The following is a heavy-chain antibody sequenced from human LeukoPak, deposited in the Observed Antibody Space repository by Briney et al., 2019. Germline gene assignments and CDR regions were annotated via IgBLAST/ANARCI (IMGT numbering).Heavy chain of an antibody. CDR1: GFTFSSYS. J-gene: IGHJ4*02. CDR2: TSSSSSYI. Sequence: GGSLRLSCAASGFTFSSYSMNWVRQAPGKGLEWVSSTSSSSSYIYYADSVKGRFTISRDNAKNLLYLQMNSLRAEDTAVYYCARDGATPDPYDYWGQGTLVTVSS. D-gene: IGHD1-26*01. V-gene: IGHV3-21*01. CDR3: ARDGATPDPYDY.